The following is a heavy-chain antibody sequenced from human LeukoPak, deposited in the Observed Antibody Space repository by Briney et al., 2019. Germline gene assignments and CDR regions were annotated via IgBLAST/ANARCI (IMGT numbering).Heavy chain of an antibody. V-gene: IGHV5-51*01. CDR1: GYSFTSYW. Sequence: GESLKISCKGSGYSFTSYWIGWVRQMPGKGLEWMGIIYPGDSDTRYSPSFQGQVTISADKSISTAYLQWSSLKASDTAMYYCARPSPSGGATIGEFDYWGQGTLVTVSS. CDR2: IYPGDSDT. D-gene: IGHD1-26*01. CDR3: ARPSPSGGATIGEFDY. J-gene: IGHJ4*02.